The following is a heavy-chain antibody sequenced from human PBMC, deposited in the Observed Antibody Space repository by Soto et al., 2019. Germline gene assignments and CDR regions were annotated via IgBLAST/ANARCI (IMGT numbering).Heavy chain of an antibody. Sequence: QVQLVQSGVEVKKPGASVKVSCKASGYSFNTYGISWVRLAPGQGLEWMGWISGYNGNRNYAQKLQGRVTVTADTSTSTDYMELRSLRSDDTAVYYCARGVDTAMVPYSFDYWGQGTLVTVSS. V-gene: IGHV1-18*01. CDR1: GYSFNTYG. CDR2: ISGYNGNR. CDR3: ARGVDTAMVPYSFDY. J-gene: IGHJ4*02. D-gene: IGHD5-18*01.